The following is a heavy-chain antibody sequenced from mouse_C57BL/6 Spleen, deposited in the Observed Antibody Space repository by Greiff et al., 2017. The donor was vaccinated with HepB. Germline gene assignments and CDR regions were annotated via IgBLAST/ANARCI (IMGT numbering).Heavy chain of an antibody. V-gene: IGHV1-82*01. CDR1: GYAFSSSW. CDR2: IYPGDGDT. CDR3: ARWRSKDAMDY. D-gene: IGHD2-5*01. Sequence: QVQLKQSGPELVKPGASVKISCKASGYAFSSSWMNWVKQRPGKGLEWIGRIYPGDGDTNYNGKFKGKATLTADKSSSTAYMQLSSLTSEDSAVYFCARWRSKDAMDYWGQGTSVTVSS. J-gene: IGHJ4*01.